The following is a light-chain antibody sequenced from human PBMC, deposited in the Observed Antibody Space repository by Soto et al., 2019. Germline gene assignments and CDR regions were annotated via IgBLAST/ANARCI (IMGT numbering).Light chain of an antibody. CDR3: QQSYSAPPT. CDR2: AAS. V-gene: IGKV1-39*01. CDR1: QTTNKY. Sequence: DIQLTQSPSFLSASLGDRVTITCRASQTTNKYLNWYQQKPGKAPKLLIYAASNLQSGVPSRFSGSGFGTDFTLTITSLQFEDFATYYCQQSYSAPPTFGQGTKVEIK. J-gene: IGKJ1*01.